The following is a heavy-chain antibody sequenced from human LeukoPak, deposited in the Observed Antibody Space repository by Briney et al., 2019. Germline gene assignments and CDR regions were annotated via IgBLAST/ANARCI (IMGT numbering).Heavy chain of an antibody. CDR1: GFTLSSFG. Sequence: PGRSLRLSYTASGFTLSSFGMHWVRQAPGKGLEWVAVISDDGSNRYYADSVKGRFTISRDNSKNTLYLQMNSLRAEDTAVYYCAKDADTATIIYWYFDLWGRGTLVTVSS. CDR3: AKDADTATIIYWYFDL. V-gene: IGHV3-30*18. CDR2: ISDDGSNR. J-gene: IGHJ2*01. D-gene: IGHD5-18*01.